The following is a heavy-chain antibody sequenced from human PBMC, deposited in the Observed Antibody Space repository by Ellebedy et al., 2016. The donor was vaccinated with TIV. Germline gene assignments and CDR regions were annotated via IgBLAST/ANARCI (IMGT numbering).Heavy chain of an antibody. CDR2: ISSSSSYI. Sequence: GESLKISXAASGFTFSSYSMNWVRQAPGKGLEWVSSISSSSSYIYYADSVKGRFTISRDNAKNSLYLQMNSLRAEDTAVYYCARDLRGPAVYWGQGTLVTVSS. D-gene: IGHD2-2*01. CDR3: ARDLRGPAVY. CDR1: GFTFSSYS. V-gene: IGHV3-21*01. J-gene: IGHJ4*02.